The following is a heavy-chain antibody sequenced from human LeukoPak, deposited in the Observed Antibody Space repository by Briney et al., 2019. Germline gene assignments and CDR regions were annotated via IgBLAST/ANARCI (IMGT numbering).Heavy chain of an antibody. CDR2: IIPIFGTA. Sequence: SVKVSCKASGGTFSSYAISWVRQAPGQGLEWMGRIIPIFGTANYAQKFQGRVTITTDESTSTAYMELSSLRSEDTAVYYCARDPGYDILTGRKAPFFDYWGQGNLVTVSS. V-gene: IGHV1-69*05. D-gene: IGHD3-9*01. CDR1: GGTFSSYA. J-gene: IGHJ4*02. CDR3: ARDPGYDILTGRKAPFFDY.